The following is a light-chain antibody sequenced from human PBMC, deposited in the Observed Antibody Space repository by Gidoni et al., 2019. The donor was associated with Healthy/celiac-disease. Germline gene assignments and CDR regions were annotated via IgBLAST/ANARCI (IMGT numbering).Light chain of an antibody. CDR1: SSNIGSNT. CDR3: AAWDDSLNGYV. Sequence: QSVLTQPPSASGTPGQRVTLSCSGSSSNIGSNTVNWYQQLPGTAPTLLIYSTNQRPSGVPARFSGSKSGTSASLAISGLQSEDEADYYCAAWDDSLNGYVFGTGTKVTVL. V-gene: IGLV1-44*01. CDR2: STN. J-gene: IGLJ1*01.